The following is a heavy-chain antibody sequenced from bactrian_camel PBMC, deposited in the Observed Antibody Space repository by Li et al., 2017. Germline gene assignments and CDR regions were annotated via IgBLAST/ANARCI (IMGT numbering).Heavy chain of an antibody. V-gene: IGHV3S53*01. Sequence: HVQLVESGGGSVQAGGSLRLSCVASEYFDSGDCMGWFRQAPEKEREEVAAIYTTGGSTAYTAYADSVKGRFTISQDSAKNTVYLQMNSLTPEDTAMYYCAADARIPLLGRALSEKTYKYWGQGTQVTVS. D-gene: IGHD5*01. CDR3: AADARIPLLGRALSEKTYKY. CDR2: IYTTGGSTAYT. CDR1: EYFDSGDC. J-gene: IGHJ4*01.